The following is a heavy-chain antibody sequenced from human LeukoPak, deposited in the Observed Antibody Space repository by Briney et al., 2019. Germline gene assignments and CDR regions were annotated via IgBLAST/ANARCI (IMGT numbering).Heavy chain of an antibody. D-gene: IGHD3-3*01. J-gene: IGHJ4*02. Sequence: PGGSLRLSCAASGFIFTNYWMSWVRQAPGKGLEWVATIKEDGSDKHYVDSARGRFTIFRDNAKNSLYLQMNALRADDTAVYYCATWGSIFGVTFFDFWGQGTLVTVSS. CDR2: IKEDGSDK. CDR3: ATWGSIFGVTFFDF. CDR1: GFIFTNYW. V-gene: IGHV3-7*01.